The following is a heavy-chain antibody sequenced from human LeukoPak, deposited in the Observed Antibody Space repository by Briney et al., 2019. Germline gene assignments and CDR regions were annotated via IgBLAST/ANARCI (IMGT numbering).Heavy chain of an antibody. V-gene: IGHV3-30*18. D-gene: IGHD2-15*01. CDR3: AKDEGHCTGGSCYRQDY. CDR2: ISYDGSNK. Sequence: GGSLRLSCAASGFTFSTYGMHWVRQAPGKGPDWGAVISYDGSNKYYAESVKGRFTISRDNSKNTLYLQMNSLRAEDTAVYYCAKDEGHCTGGSCYRQDYWGQGTLVTVSS. J-gene: IGHJ4*02. CDR1: GFTFSTYG.